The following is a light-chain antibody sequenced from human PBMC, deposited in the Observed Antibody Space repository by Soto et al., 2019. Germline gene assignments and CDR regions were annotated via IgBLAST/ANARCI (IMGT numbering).Light chain of an antibody. V-gene: IGKV3-15*01. CDR3: QQYNNWLWT. CDR1: QSVSRN. Sequence: EIVMTQSPATLSVSPGERATLSCRASQSVSRNVAWYQQKPGQAPRLLIHDASTRATGISVRFSGGGSGTEFTLTISRLQSEDFAVYYCQQYNNWLWTFGQGTKVEIK. CDR2: DAS. J-gene: IGKJ1*01.